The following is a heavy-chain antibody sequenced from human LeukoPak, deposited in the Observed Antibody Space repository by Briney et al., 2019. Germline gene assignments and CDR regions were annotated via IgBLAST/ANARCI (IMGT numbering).Heavy chain of an antibody. D-gene: IGHD5-18*01. CDR2: ISYDGSNK. V-gene: IGHV3-30-3*01. J-gene: IGHJ4*02. Sequence: GGSLRLSCAASGFTFSSYAMHWVRQAPGKGLEWVAVISYDGSNKYYADSVKGRFTISRDNSKNTLYLQMNSLRAEDTAVYYCARYLYNTAMDDYWGQGTLVTVSS. CDR1: GFTFSSYA. CDR3: ARYLYNTAMDDY.